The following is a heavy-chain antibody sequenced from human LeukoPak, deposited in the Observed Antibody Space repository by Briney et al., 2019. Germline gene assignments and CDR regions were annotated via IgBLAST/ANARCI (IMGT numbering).Heavy chain of an antibody. CDR2: INWNGGST. Sequence: GGSLRLSCAASGFTFDDYGMSWVRHAPGKGLEWVSGINWNGGSTVYADTVKGRFTISRDNAENSLYLQMNSLRAEDTALYYCARDGYYDSSGYYSIDYWGQGTLVTVSS. CDR1: GFTFDDYG. V-gene: IGHV3-20*04. D-gene: IGHD3-22*01. CDR3: ARDGYYDSSGYYSIDY. J-gene: IGHJ4*02.